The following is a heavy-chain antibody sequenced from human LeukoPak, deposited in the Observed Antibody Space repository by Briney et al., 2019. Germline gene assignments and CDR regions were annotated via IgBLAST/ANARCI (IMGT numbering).Heavy chain of an antibody. CDR2: ISGSGGST. D-gene: IGHD6-19*01. V-gene: IGHV3-23*01. CDR1: GFTFSNAW. CDR3: AKDLRYSSGWSTDY. Sequence: GGSLRLSCAASGFTFSNAWMSWVRQAPGKGLEWVSAISGSGGSTYYADSVKGRFTISRDNSENTLYLQMNSLRAEDTAVYYCAKDLRYSSGWSTDYWGQGTLVTVSS. J-gene: IGHJ4*02.